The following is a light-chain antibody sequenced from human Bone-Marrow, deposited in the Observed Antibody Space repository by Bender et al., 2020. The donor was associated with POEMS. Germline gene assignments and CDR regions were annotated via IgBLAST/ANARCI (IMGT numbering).Light chain of an antibody. V-gene: IGLV1-44*01. CDR1: SSNIGAHA. J-gene: IGLJ3*02. CDR3: AVWDDSLNGWV. CDR2: SSH. Sequence: QSVLTQPPSASGTPGQRVTISCSGGSSNIGAHAVNWYQHLPGTAPKLLIYSSHRRPSEVPDRFSGSRSSTSATMAISGLQSEDEADSYCAVWDDSLNGWVLGGGTKLTVL.